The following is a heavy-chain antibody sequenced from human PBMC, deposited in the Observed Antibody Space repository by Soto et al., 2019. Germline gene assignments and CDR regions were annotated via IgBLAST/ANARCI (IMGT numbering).Heavy chain of an antibody. CDR2: INSDGSST. D-gene: IGHD4-4*01. CDR3: ARGFPLYSNRDFDAFDI. J-gene: IGHJ3*02. V-gene: IGHV3-74*01. Sequence: GGSLRLSCAASGFTFSSYWMHWVRQAPGKGLVWVSRINSDGSSTSYADSVKGRFTISRDNAKNKQYQQMNSLRAEDTSVYYCARGFPLYSNRDFDAFDIWGQGTMVTVSS. CDR1: GFTFSSYW.